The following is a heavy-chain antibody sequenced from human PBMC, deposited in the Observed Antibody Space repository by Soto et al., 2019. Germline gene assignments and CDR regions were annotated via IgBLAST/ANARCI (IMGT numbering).Heavy chain of an antibody. V-gene: IGHV3-23*01. J-gene: IGHJ4*02. CDR1: GFNLSSYG. D-gene: IGHD6-19*01. CDR2: IRGSGGNK. CDR3: AKGEQWLVLSPLPY. Sequence: PGESLKISCAASGFNLSSYGMHWVRQAPGKGLEWVAVIRGSGGNKYYADSVKGRFTISRDNSKNTLYLQMNSLRAEDTAVYYCAKGEQWLVLSPLPYWGQGTLVTVSS.